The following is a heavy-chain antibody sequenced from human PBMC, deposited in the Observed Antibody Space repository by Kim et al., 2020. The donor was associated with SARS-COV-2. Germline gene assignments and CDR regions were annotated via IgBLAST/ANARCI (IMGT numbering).Heavy chain of an antibody. CDR2: YI. V-gene: IGHV5-10-1*01. CDR3: ARQFSVTVDY. J-gene: IGHJ4*02. D-gene: IGHD2-21*02. Sequence: YINYRPSFQGHVTLSVDKSINTAYLQWSSLKASDTAMYYCARQFSVTVDYWGQGTLVTVSS.